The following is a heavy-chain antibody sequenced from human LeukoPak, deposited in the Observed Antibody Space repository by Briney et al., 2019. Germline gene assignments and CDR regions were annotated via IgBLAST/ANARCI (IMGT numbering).Heavy chain of an antibody. J-gene: IGHJ3*02. Sequence: GGSLRLSCAVSGFSVTTNDMSWVRQAPGKGLEWVSYISSSGTIYYADSVKGRFTISRDNAKNSLYLQMNSLRAEDTAVYYCARLWFGELLGAFDIWGQGTMVTVSS. CDR1: GFSVTTND. CDR3: ARLWFGELLGAFDI. V-gene: IGHV3-11*01. CDR2: ISSSGTI. D-gene: IGHD3-10*01.